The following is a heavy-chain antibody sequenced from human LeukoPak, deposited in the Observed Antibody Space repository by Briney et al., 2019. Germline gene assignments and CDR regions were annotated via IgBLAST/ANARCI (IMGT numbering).Heavy chain of an antibody. J-gene: IGHJ6*02. CDR2: ISYDGSNK. CDR3: ARIAATTEDASYGMDV. Sequence: PGGSLRLSCAASGFTFSSYAMHWVRQAPGKGLEWVAVISYDGSNKYYADYVKGRFTISRDNSKNTLYLQMNSLRAEDTAVYYCARIAATTEDASYGMDVWGQGTTVTVSS. CDR1: GFTFSSYA. D-gene: IGHD5-24*01. V-gene: IGHV3-30-3*01.